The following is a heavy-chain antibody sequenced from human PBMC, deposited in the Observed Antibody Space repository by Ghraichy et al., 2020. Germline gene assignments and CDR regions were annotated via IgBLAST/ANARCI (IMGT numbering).Heavy chain of an antibody. CDR3: AKDGRTYYYGSAHNWFDP. Sequence: GGCVRLSCAASGFTFSSYAMSWVRQAPGKGLEWVSAISGSGGSTYYADSVKGRFTISRDNSKNTLYLQMNSLRAEDTAVYYCAKDGRTYYYGSAHNWFDPWGKGTLVTVSS. J-gene: IGHJ5*02. V-gene: IGHV3-23*01. CDR1: GFTFSSYA. D-gene: IGHD3-10*01. CDR2: ISGSGGST.